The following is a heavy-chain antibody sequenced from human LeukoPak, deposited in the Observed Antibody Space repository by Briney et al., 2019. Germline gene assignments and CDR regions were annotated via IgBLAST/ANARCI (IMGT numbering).Heavy chain of an antibody. CDR1: GFTFSSYA. D-gene: IGHD2-2*01. V-gene: IGHV3-23*01. CDR3: ATPRYCSSTSCYPDY. Sequence: GGSLRLSCAASGFTFSSYAMSWVRQAPGKGLEWVSTISGSGGSTYYADSVKGRFTISRDNSKNTLYLQMNSLRAEDTAVYYCATPRYCSSTSCYPDYWGQGTLVTVSS. CDR2: ISGSGGST. J-gene: IGHJ4*02.